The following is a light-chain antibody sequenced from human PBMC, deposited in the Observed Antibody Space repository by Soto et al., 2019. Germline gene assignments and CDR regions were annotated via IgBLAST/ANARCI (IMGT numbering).Light chain of an antibody. Sequence: QSVLTQSASLSGSPGQSITISCTGTSSDVGGYNYVSWYQQHPGKAPKLMIYDVSNRPSGVSNRFSGSKSGNTASLTISGLQAEDEADYYCSSYTSSSTLPYVFGTGTKVTVL. CDR1: SSDVGGYNY. CDR3: SSYTSSSTLPYV. J-gene: IGLJ1*01. CDR2: DVS. V-gene: IGLV2-14*01.